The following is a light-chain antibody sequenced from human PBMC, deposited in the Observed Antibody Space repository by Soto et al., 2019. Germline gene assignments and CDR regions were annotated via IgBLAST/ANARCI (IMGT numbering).Light chain of an antibody. Sequence: IVLTQSPGTLSLSPGERAILSCRASQSVSSNYLAWYQQKPGQSPRLLIYGASIRATGIPDRFSGSGSGTDFTLTISRLEPEDFAVYYCQQYGSSPMCTFGQGTKLDIK. V-gene: IGKV3-20*01. J-gene: IGKJ2*02. CDR2: GAS. CDR1: QSVSSNY. CDR3: QQYGSSPMCT.